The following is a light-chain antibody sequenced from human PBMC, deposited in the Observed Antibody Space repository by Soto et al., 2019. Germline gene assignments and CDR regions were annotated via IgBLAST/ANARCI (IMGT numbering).Light chain of an antibody. CDR2: EVV. CDR3: CSYAGSRPYV. CDR1: KSDIGVYDF. Sequence: QSALTQPPSASGSPGQSVTISCTGTKSDIGVYDFVSWYQHHPGKAPRLIIYEVVQRPSGVPDRFSGSKSGNTASQTVSGLQAADEADYYCCSYAGSRPYVFGTGTQVTVL. J-gene: IGLJ1*01. V-gene: IGLV2-8*01.